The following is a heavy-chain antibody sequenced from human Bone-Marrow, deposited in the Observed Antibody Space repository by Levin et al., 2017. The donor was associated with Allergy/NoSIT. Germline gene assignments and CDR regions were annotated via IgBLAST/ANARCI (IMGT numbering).Heavy chain of an antibody. CDR2: LDPKDGDT. V-gene: IGHV1-24*01. CDR3: ATAFTGSYPEYYYYGMDV. CDR1: GNTLSELA. D-gene: IGHD3-16*02. J-gene: IGHJ6*02. Sequence: ASVKVSCAVFGNTLSELAMHWVRQAPGGGPEWMGTLDPKDGDTIYAPKFRDRVTMTEDRSTDTTYMELSSLRSDDTAVYYCATAFTGSYPEYYYYGMDVWGQGTRVTVS.